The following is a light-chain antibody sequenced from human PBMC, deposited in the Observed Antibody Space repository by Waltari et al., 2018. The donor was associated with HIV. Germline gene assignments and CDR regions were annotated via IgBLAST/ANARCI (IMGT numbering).Light chain of an antibody. CDR1: SSDVGTYSI. J-gene: IGLJ2*01. CDR3: SSYTSFSTVL. CDR2: EDN. Sequence: QSALTLPASVSGFPGQSTTISCTGPSSDVGTYSIVSWYQPHPGKAPTLMIYEDNKRPSGVSNRFSGSKSGNTASLTISGLQAEDEADYYCSSYTSFSTVLFGGGTKLTVL. V-gene: IGLV2-23*02.